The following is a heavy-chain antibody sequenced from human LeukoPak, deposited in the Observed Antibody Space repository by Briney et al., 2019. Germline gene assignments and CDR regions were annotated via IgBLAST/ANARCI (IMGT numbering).Heavy chain of an antibody. Sequence: ASVKVSCKASGCTFTSYGISWVRQAPGQGLEWMGWISAYNGNTNYAQKLQGRVTMTTDTSTSTAYMELRSLRSDDTAVYYCARENYCSSTSCLGGNWFDPWGQGTLVTVSS. D-gene: IGHD2-2*01. J-gene: IGHJ5*02. CDR1: GCTFTSYG. V-gene: IGHV1-18*01. CDR2: ISAYNGNT. CDR3: ARENYCSSTSCLGGNWFDP.